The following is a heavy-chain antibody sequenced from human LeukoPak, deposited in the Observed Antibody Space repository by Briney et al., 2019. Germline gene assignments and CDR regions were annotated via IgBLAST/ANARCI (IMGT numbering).Heavy chain of an antibody. Sequence: GASVKVSCKASGYTFTSYYMHWVRQAPGQGLEWMGIINPSGGSTSYAQKFQGRVTMTRDTSISTAYMELSRLRSDDTAVYYCARTWGYYDSSGYYWELEYWGQGTLVTVSS. V-gene: IGHV1-46*01. J-gene: IGHJ4*02. D-gene: IGHD3-22*01. CDR3: ARTWGYYDSSGYYWELEY. CDR2: INPSGGST. CDR1: GYTFTSYY.